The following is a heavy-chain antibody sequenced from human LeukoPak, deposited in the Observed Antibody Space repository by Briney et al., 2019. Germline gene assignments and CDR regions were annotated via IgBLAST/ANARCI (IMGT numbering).Heavy chain of an antibody. Sequence: ASVKVSCKASGYTFTGYYMHWVRQAPGQGLEWMGWINPNSGGTNYGQKFQGWVTMTRDTSISTAYMELSRLRPDDTAVYYCARDSGITIFGVVIFWFDPWGQGTLVTVSS. J-gene: IGHJ5*02. CDR1: GYTFTGYY. V-gene: IGHV1-2*04. D-gene: IGHD3-3*01. CDR3: ARDSGITIFGVVIFWFDP. CDR2: INPNSGGT.